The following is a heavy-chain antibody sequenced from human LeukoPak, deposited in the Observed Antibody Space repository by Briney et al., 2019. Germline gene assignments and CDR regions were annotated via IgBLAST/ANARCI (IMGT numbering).Heavy chain of an antibody. CDR2: INPNSGGT. Sequence: ASVKVSCKASGYTFTGYYMHWVRQAPGQGLEWMGWINPNSGGTNYAQKFQGRVTMTRDTSISTAYMELSRLRSDDTAVYYCARDSIPLIVGATDRQGAFDIWGQGTMVTVSS. J-gene: IGHJ3*02. CDR3: ARDSIPLIVGATDRQGAFDI. V-gene: IGHV1-2*02. CDR1: GYTFTGYY. D-gene: IGHD1-26*01.